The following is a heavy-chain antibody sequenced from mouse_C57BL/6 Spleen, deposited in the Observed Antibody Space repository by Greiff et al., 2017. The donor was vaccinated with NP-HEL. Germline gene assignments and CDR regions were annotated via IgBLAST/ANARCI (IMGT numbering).Heavy chain of an antibody. CDR2: INPSTGGT. D-gene: IGHD2-4*01. CDR1: GYSFTGYY. CDR3: ARAPYDYDLYYYAMDY. Sequence: VQLQQSGPELVKPGASVKISCKASGYSFTGYYMNWVKQSPEKSLEWIGEINPSTGGTTYNQKFKAKATLTVDKSSSTAYMQLKSLTSEDSAVYYCARAPYDYDLYYYAMDYWGQGTSVTVSS. J-gene: IGHJ4*01. V-gene: IGHV1-42*01.